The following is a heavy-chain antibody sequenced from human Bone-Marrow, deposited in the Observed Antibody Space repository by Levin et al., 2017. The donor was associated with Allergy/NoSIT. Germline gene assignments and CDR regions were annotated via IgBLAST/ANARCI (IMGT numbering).Heavy chain of an antibody. CDR3: ARDETFNSWHTGWFDP. CDR2: MFAGGAA. Sequence: QTLSLTCTVSGGSINHTNHYWSWIRQPAGKGLEWIGRMFAGGAATYNRSLRSRVTISIDTSKNQFSLKLTSVTAADTAVYYCARDETFNSWHTGWFDPWGQGTLVTVSS. D-gene: IGHD6-13*01. J-gene: IGHJ5*02. V-gene: IGHV4-61*02. CDR1: GGSINHTNHY.